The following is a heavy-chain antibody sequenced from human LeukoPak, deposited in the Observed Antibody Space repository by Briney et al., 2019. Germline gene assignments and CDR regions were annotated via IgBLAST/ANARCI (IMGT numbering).Heavy chain of an antibody. CDR1: GASISSSNW. CDR2: IYHSGST. D-gene: IGHD2-2*01. Sequence: SGTLSLTCAVSGASISSSNWWSWVRQPPGKGLEWIGEIYHSGSTNYNPSLKSRVTISVDTSKNQFSLRLSSVTAADTAVYYCARIVVVPAAKKRFDPWGQGTLVTVSS. J-gene: IGHJ5*02. V-gene: IGHV4-4*02. CDR3: ARIVVVPAAKKRFDP.